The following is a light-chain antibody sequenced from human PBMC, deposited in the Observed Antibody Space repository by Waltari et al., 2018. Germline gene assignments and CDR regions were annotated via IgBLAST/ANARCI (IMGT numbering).Light chain of an antibody. CDR2: GAS. CDR3: QHYVRLPVT. Sequence: TVLTQPPGPLSLSPGDRAPLSCRASQSVGRTLAWYQKRPGQAPRLLIYGASTRATAIPDRFSGSGSGTDFSLTISRLEPEDFAVYYCQHYVRLPVTFGQGTTVEIK. V-gene: IGKV3-20*01. CDR1: QSVGRT. J-gene: IGKJ1*01.